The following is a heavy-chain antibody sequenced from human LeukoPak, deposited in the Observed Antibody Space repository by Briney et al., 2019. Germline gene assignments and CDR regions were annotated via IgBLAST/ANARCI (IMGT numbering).Heavy chain of an antibody. J-gene: IGHJ5*02. Sequence: PGGSLRLSCVASGFTFSSRDWMTWVRQAPGKGLEWVSIIYGGGTTYYADSVKGRFTISRDNSKNTLYLQMNSLRAEDTAVYYCARDPDYGGNVWFDPWGQGTLVTVSS. V-gene: IGHV3-66*01. D-gene: IGHD4-23*01. CDR1: GFTFSSRDW. CDR3: ARDPDYGGNVWFDP. CDR2: IYGGGTT.